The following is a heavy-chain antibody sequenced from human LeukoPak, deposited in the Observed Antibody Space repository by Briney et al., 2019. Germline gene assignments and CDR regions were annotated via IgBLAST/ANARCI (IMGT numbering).Heavy chain of an antibody. CDR2: ISGYNGKT. CDR3: ARSPLDSGSYYIPM. Sequence: GASVKVSCKAAGYTFTSYGISWVRQAPGQGLEWMGWISGYNGKTNYAQKFQGRVTITRDNSLSSVYMELSRLRSEDTAMYYCARSPLDSGSYYIPMWGQGTLVTVSS. D-gene: IGHD3-10*01. V-gene: IGHV1-18*01. CDR1: GYTFTSYG. J-gene: IGHJ4*02.